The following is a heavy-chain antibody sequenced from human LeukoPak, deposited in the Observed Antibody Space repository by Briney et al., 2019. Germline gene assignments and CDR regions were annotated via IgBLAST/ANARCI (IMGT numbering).Heavy chain of an antibody. J-gene: IGHJ4*02. CDR2: IYHSGST. CDR1: GVSISSGGYS. D-gene: IGHD3-10*01. V-gene: IGHV4-30-2*01. CDR3: AGGYGSGSYSFDY. Sequence: MPSETLSLTCAVSGVSISSGGYSWSWIRQPPGKGLEWIGYIYHSGSTYYNPSLKSRVTISVDRSKNQFSLKLSSVTAADTAVYYCAGGYGSGSYSFDYWGQGTLVTVSS.